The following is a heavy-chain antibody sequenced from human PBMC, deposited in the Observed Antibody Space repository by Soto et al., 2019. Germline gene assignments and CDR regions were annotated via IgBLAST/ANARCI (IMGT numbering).Heavy chain of an antibody. J-gene: IGHJ4*02. CDR2: ISYDGSNK. CDR1: GFTFSSYG. V-gene: IGHV3-30*03. D-gene: IGHD6-19*01. CDR3: ALSVGLVDFDY. Sequence: GGSLRLSCAASGFTFSSYGMHWVRQAPGKGLEWVAVISYDGSNKYYADSVKGRFTISRDNSKNTLYLQMNSLRAEDTAVYYCALSVGLVDFDYWGQGTLVTVSS.